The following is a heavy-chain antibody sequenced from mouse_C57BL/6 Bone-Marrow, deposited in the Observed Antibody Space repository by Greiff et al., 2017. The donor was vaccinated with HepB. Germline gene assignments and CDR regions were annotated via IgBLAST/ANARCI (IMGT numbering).Heavy chain of an antibody. J-gene: IGHJ1*03. D-gene: IGHD1-1*01. V-gene: IGHV7-1*01. CDR2: RRNKANDYTT. CDR3: ARDAFPIPTVVEGWYFDV. CDR1: GFTFSDFY. Sequence: EVKLMDSGGGLVQSGRSLRLSCATSGFTFSDFYMEWVRQAPGKGLEWIAARRNKANDYTTEYSASVKGRFIVSRDTSKSILYLQMNALRAEDTAIYYCARDAFPIPTVVEGWYFDVWGTGTTVTASS.